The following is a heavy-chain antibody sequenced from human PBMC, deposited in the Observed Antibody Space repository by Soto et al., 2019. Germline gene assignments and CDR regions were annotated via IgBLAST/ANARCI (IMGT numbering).Heavy chain of an antibody. Sequence: QITLRESGPALVRPTQTLTLTCTFSGFSLSSNGVGVGWIRQPPGKALEWLALIYWDDDHRYSPSLKNRLTITKDTSKNQVVLTMTKLDPVDTATYYCAREMYYSTYFSSWGQGTLVTVSS. CDR3: AREMYYSTYFSS. CDR1: GFSLSSNGVG. CDR2: IYWDDDH. V-gene: IGHV2-5*02. D-gene: IGHD3-10*01. J-gene: IGHJ5*02.